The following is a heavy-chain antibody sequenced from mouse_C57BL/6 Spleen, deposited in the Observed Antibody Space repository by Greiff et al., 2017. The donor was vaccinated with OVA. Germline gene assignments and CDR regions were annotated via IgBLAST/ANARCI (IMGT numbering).Heavy chain of an antibody. V-gene: IGHV1-61*01. D-gene: IGHD1-2*01. CDR2: IYPSDSET. Sequence: VQLQQPGAELVRPGSSVKLSCKASGYPFTSYWMAWVKQRPGQGLEWIGNIYPSDSETHYNQKFKDKATLTVDESSSTAYMQLSSLTSEDSSVYYCARGGDYGSTWFAYWGQGTLVTVSA. J-gene: IGHJ3*01. CDR1: GYPFTSYW. CDR3: ARGGDYGSTWFAY.